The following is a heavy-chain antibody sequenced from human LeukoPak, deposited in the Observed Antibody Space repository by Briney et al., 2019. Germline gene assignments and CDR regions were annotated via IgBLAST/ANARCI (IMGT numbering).Heavy chain of an antibody. J-gene: IGHJ4*02. CDR3: ARSYYYDSSGYYYDYLRAKPLDY. CDR2: INHSGNT. Sequence: SETLSLTCNVSGGSISTTSNSWGWAWLRQRPGKGLEWIGDINHSGNTNYNPSLKSRVTISVDTSKNQFSLKLSSVTAADTAVYYCARSYYYDSSGYYYDYLRAKPLDYWGQGTLVTVSS. V-gene: IGHV4-39*07. D-gene: IGHD3-22*01. CDR1: GGSISTTSNS.